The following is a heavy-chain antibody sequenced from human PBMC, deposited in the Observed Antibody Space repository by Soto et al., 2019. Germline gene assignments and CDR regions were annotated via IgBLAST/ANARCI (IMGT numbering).Heavy chain of an antibody. CDR3: AGVDTPMVLGY. CDR2: IYHSGST. D-gene: IGHD5-18*01. Sequence: QVQLQESGPGLVKPSGTLSLTCAVSDGSISSSNWWSWVRQPPGKGLEWIGEIYHSGSTNYNPSLKSRVTISLDKFKNQFSLKLSSVTAADTAVYYRAGVDTPMVLGYWGQGTLVTVSS. CDR1: DGSISSSNW. V-gene: IGHV4-4*02. J-gene: IGHJ4*02.